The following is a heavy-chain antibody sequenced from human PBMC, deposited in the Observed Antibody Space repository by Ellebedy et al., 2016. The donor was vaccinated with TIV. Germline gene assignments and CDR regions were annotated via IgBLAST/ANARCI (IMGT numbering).Heavy chain of an antibody. D-gene: IGHD3-16*01. J-gene: IGHJ1*01. V-gene: IGHV3-23*01. CDR3: AREAWGSYGTEYLQH. CDR2: ISYSGGNT. Sequence: GESLKISCVASGFTFSSYAMSWVRQAPGKGLEWVSTISYSGGNTYCAGSVKGRFTISRDNSKNTLFLQMNSLRVEDTAVYYCAREAWGSYGTEYLQHWGQGTLVTASA. CDR1: GFTFSSYA.